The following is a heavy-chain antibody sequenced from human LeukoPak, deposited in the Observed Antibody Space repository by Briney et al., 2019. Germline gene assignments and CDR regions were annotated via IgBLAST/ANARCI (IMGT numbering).Heavy chain of an antibody. CDR1: GYTFTSYG. J-gene: IGHJ6*03. D-gene: IGHD6-19*01. V-gene: IGHV1-18*01. Sequence: ASVKVSCKASGYTFTSYGISWVRQAPGQGLEWMGWISAYNGNTNYAQKLQGRVTMTTDTSTSTAYMELRSLRSDDTAVYYCARQWLGGHYYSYYMDVWGKGTTVTVSS. CDR2: ISAYNGNT. CDR3: ARQWLGGHYYSYYMDV.